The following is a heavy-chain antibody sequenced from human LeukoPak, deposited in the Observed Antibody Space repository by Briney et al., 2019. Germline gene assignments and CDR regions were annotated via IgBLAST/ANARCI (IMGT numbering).Heavy chain of an antibody. D-gene: IGHD2-15*01. CDR3: ARGILAEYFQH. CDR1: GGSFSGYY. J-gene: IGHJ1*01. V-gene: IGHV4-34*01. CDR2: INHSGST. Sequence: SEILSLTCAVYGGSFSGYYWSWIRQPPGKGLEWIGEINHSGSTNYNPSLKSRVTISVDTSKNQFSLKLSSVTAADTAVYYCARGILAEYFQHWGQGTLVTVSS.